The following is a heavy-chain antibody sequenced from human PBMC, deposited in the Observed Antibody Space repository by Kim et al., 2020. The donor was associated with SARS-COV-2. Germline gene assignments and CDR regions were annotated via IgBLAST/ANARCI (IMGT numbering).Heavy chain of an antibody. CDR2: ISWNSGSI. V-gene: IGHV3-9*01. Sequence: GGSLRLSCAASGFTFGDYAMHWVRQAPGKGLEWVSGISWNSGSIGYADSVKGRFTISRDNAKNSLYLQMNSLRAEDTALYYCAKDLVWNYFGAFDIWGQGTMVTVSS. CDR3: AKDLVWNYFGAFDI. D-gene: IGHD1-7*01. CDR1: GFTFGDYA. J-gene: IGHJ3*02.